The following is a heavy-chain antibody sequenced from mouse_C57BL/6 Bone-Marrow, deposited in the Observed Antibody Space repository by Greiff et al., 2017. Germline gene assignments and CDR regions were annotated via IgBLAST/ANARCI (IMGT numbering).Heavy chain of an antibody. CDR1: GYTFTSYW. J-gene: IGHJ2*01. CDR3: ARDYDYDGGDYFDY. CDR2: IDPSDSYT. V-gene: IGHV1-69*01. D-gene: IGHD2-4*01. Sequence: QVQLQQPGAELVMPGASVKLSCKASGYTFTSYWMHWVKQRPGQGLEWIGEIDPSDSYTNYNQKFKGKSTLTVDKSSSTAYMQLSSLTSEDSAVYYGARDYDYDGGDYFDYWGQGTTLTVSS.